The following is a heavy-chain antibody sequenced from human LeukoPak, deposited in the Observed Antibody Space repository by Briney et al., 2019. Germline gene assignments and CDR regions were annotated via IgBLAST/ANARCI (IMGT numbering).Heavy chain of an antibody. CDR2: INAGNGNT. Sequence: GASVKVSCKASGYTFTSYAMHWVRQAPGQRLEWMGWINAGNGNTKYSQKFQGRVTITRDTSASTAYMELSSLRSEDTAVYYCARGHQWLVPADYWGQGTLVTVSS. CDR1: GYTFTSYA. J-gene: IGHJ4*02. V-gene: IGHV1-3*01. CDR3: ARGHQWLVPADY. D-gene: IGHD6-19*01.